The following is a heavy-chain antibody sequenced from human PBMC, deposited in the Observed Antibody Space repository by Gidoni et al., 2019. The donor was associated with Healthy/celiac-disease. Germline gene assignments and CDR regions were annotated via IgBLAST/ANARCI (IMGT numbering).Heavy chain of an antibody. CDR1: GFTFDDYD. CDR3: AKEIGNTAMPHYYYGMDV. D-gene: IGHD5-18*01. V-gene: IGHV3-9*01. J-gene: IGHJ6*02. CDR2: ISWNSGRI. Sequence: EVQLVESGGGLVQPGRSLRLSCAASGFTFDDYDMHWVRQVTGKGLEWVAGISWNSGRIGYADSVKGRFTISRDNAKNSLYLQINILRPEDTALYYCAKEIGNTAMPHYYYGMDVWGQGTTVTVSS.